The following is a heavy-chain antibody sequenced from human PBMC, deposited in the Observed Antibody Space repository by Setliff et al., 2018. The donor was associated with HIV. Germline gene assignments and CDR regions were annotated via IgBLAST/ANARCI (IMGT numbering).Heavy chain of an antibody. Sequence: SVKVSCKASGGTFSSYAISWVRQAPGQGLEWMGGIIPIFGTANYAQKFQGRVTITADESTRTAYMELSSLRSEDTAVYYCARGDMAAADPYYYYYYMDVWGKGTPVTVSS. J-gene: IGHJ6*03. CDR3: ARGDMAAADPYYYYYYMDV. CDR2: IIPIFGTA. CDR1: GGTFSSYA. V-gene: IGHV1-69*13. D-gene: IGHD6-13*01.